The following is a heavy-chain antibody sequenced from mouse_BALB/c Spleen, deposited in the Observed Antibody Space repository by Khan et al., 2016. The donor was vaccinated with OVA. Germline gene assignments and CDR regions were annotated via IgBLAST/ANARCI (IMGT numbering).Heavy chain of an antibody. D-gene: IGHD2-14*01. Sequence: QVQLKQSGAELARPGASVKMSCKASGYTFTSNTMHWVKQRPGQGLEWIGYINPRSSYTNYNQKFKDKATLTADKSSSTAYMQLSSLTSEDSAVYYWARRTTGDAMDYWGQGTSVTVSS. CDR2: INPRSSYT. J-gene: IGHJ4*01. CDR3: ARRTTGDAMDY. V-gene: IGHV1-4*01. CDR1: GYTFTSNT.